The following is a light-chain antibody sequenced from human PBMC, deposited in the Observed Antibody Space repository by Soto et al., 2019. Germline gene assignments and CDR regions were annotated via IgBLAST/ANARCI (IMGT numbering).Light chain of an antibody. CDR3: CSYAGNGAWV. CDR2: DVS. CDR1: SRDVGLYNY. Sequence: QSALTQPRSVSGSPGQSVTISCTGSSRDVGLYNYVSWYQQHPGKAPKLMIYDVSKRPSGVPDRFSGSKSGNTASLIISGLQAEDEADYSCCSYAGNGAWVFGGGTKLTVL. J-gene: IGLJ3*02. V-gene: IGLV2-11*01.